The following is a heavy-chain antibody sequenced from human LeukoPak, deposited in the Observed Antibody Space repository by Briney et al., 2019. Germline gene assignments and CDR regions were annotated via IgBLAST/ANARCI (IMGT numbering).Heavy chain of an antibody. V-gene: IGHV1-46*01. CDR1: GYTFTSYY. CDR3: ARGAVRVVIPDYYMDV. J-gene: IGHJ6*03. Sequence: ASVKVSCKASGYTFTSYYMHWVRQAPGQGLEWMGIINPSGGSTSYAQKFQGRVTMTRDMSTSTVYMELSSLRSEDTAVYYCARGAVRVVIPDYYMDVWGKGTTVAVSS. D-gene: IGHD3-10*01. CDR2: INPSGGST.